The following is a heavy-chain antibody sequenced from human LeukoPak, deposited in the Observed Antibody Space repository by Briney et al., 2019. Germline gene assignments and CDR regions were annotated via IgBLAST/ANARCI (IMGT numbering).Heavy chain of an antibody. CDR2: INWNGGST. V-gene: IGHV3-20*04. CDR1: GFTFDDYG. D-gene: IGHD6-19*01. Sequence: GGSLRLSCAASGFTFDDYGMSWVRQAPGKGLEWVSGINWNGGSTGYADSVKGRFTISRDNAKNSLYLQMNSLRAEDTALYYCARDTLVGQWLRFDPWGQGTLVTVSS. J-gene: IGHJ5*02. CDR3: ARDTLVGQWLRFDP.